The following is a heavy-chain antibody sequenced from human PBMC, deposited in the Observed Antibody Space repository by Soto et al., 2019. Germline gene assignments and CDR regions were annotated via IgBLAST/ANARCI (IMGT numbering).Heavy chain of an antibody. J-gene: IGHJ6*02. V-gene: IGHV1-58*01. Sequence: GASVKVSCKASGFTFTSSAVQWVRQARGQRLEWIGWIVVGSGNTNYAQKFQERVTITRDMSTSTAYMELSSLRSEDTAVYYCAADPGSSFTYYYYGMDVWGQGTTVTVSS. CDR2: IVVGSGNT. CDR1: GFTFTSSA. D-gene: IGHD6-6*01. CDR3: AADPGSSFTYYYYGMDV.